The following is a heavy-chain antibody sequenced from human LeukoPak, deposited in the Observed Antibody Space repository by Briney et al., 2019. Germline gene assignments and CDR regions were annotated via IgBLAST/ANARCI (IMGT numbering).Heavy chain of an antibody. CDR1: GGSISSGGYY. CDR3: ARGGYYDPDY. CDR2: IYDSGST. J-gene: IGHJ4*02. Sequence: PSQTLSLTCTVSGGSISSGGYYWSWIRQHPGKGLEWIGYIYDSGSTYYNPSLKSRVTISIDTSKNQFSLKLSSVTAADTAVYYCARGGYYDPDYWGQGTLVTVSS. V-gene: IGHV4-31*03. D-gene: IGHD3-22*01.